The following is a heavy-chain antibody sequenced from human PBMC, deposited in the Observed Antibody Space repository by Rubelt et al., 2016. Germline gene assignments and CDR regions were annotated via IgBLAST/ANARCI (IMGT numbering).Heavy chain of an antibody. V-gene: IGHV4-61*01. Sequence: QVQLQESGPGLVKPSETLSLTCTVSGGSVSSGSYYWSWIRQPPGKGLEWIGYIYYSGSTNYKPSLKSRVTISVDTSKNQSSLKLGVWTSAETAVYYGARSAITGRTSNTFDIWGQGTMVTVSS. CDR2: IYYSGST. CDR1: GGSVSSGSYY. J-gene: IGHJ3*02. CDR3: ARSAITGRTSNTFDI. D-gene: IGHD3-10*01.